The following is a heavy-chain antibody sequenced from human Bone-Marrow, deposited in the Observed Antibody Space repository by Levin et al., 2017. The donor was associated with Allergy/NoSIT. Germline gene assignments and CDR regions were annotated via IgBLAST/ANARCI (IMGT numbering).Heavy chain of an antibody. D-gene: IGHD6-19*01. V-gene: IGHV3-23*01. CDR1: GFSFSRNA. Sequence: GESLKISCAASGFSFSRNAMSWVRQAPGKGLEWVSTVTGASASTYYADSVKGRFNVYRDNSRNTLYLQMNSLTVEDTALYFCAKGNPVVTSSGWSGNSFDYWGQGSLVIVSS. J-gene: IGHJ4*02. CDR3: AKGNPVVTSSGWSGNSFDY. CDR2: VTGASAST.